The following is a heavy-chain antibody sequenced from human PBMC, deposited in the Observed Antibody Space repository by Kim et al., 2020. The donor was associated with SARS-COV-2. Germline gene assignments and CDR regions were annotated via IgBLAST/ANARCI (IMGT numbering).Heavy chain of an antibody. Sequence: SETLSLTCTVSGGSISNYYWSWIRQPPGKGLEWIGYIYYSGSTNYNPSLKSRVTISVDTSKNQFSLKLSSVTAADTAVYYCASGRGATCGIDYYYSGMDVWGPGTTVTVSS. CDR3: ASGRGATCGIDYYYSGMDV. CDR2: IYYSGST. D-gene: IGHD1-26*01. J-gene: IGHJ6*02. CDR1: GGSISNYY. V-gene: IGHV4-59*13.